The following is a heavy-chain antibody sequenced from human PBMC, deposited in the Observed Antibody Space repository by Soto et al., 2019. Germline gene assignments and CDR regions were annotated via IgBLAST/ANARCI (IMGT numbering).Heavy chain of an antibody. V-gene: IGHV3-30*19. CDR1: GFTFSNYG. Sequence: QVQLVESGGGVVQPGRSLRLSCTASGFTFSNYGMQWVRQAPCKGLQWVAVIPHDGTYQYYLDSVKGRFTISRDNSKDTLYLQMNSLRVEDTAVYYCVRDDDNLDNGLDHWGQGTLVTVSS. D-gene: IGHD1-1*01. CDR2: IPHDGTYQ. CDR3: VRDDDNLDNGLDH. J-gene: IGHJ4*02.